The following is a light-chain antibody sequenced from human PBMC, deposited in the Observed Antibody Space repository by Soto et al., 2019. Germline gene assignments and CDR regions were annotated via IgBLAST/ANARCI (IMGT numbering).Light chain of an antibody. CDR1: QTVTSSY. Sequence: IVLTQSPGTLSLSPGEGLTLSCRASQTVTSSYLAWYQHKPGQAPRLLIYGGSTKATGTPDRFSGSGSGTDFTLTISRLEPEDFAVYYCQQRSNWPPITFGQGNDWRL. J-gene: IGKJ5*01. CDR2: GGS. CDR3: QQRSNWPPIT. V-gene: IGKV3D-20*02.